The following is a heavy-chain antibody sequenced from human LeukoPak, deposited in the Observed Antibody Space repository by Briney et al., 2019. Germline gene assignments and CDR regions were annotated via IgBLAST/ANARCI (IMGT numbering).Heavy chain of an antibody. CDR1: GLTFSSYW. J-gene: IGHJ4*02. CDR3: ARGYCSSTSCPKAYYFDY. CDR2: INSDGSST. V-gene: IGHV3-74*01. Sequence: GGSLRLSCAASGLTFSSYWMHWVRQAPGEGLVWVSRINSDGSSTSYADSVKGRFTISRDNAKNTLYLQMNSLRAEDTAVYYCARGYCSSTSCPKAYYFDYWGQGTLVTVSS. D-gene: IGHD2-2*01.